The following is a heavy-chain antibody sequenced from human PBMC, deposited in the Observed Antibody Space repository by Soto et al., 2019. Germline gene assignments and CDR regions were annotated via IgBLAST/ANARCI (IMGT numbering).Heavy chain of an antibody. Sequence: GGSLRLSCAASGFTFNNYALNWVRQAPGKGLEWVSTTGPSGMYYTDSVKGRFTISRDNSKNTLFLQMNSLRVEDTAIYYCARLTASWGQGALVTVSS. CDR2: TGPSGM. J-gene: IGHJ5*02. V-gene: IGHV3-23*01. CDR1: GFTFNNYA. CDR3: ARLTAS.